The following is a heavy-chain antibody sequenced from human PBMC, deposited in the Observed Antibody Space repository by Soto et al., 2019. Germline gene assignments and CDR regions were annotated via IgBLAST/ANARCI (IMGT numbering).Heavy chain of an antibody. D-gene: IGHD3-16*02. CDR2: IYYSGST. CDR1: DGSISSGNYR. Sequence: SETLSLTCTVSDGSISSGNYRWNWIRQHPGKGLEWIGYIYYSGSTYYAPSLKSRVTISVDTSKNQLSLKLSSVTAADTAVYYCARSRGWGVIVADDAFDIWGQGTMVTVSS. V-gene: IGHV4-31*03. J-gene: IGHJ3*02. CDR3: ARSRGWGVIVADDAFDI.